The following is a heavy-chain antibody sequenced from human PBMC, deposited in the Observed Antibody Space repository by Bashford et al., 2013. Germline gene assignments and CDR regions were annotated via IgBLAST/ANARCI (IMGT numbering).Heavy chain of an antibody. CDR3: ASAASSGWPPXFRFDP. Sequence: WVRQAPGQGLEWMGIINPSGGSTSYAQKLQGRVTMTRDTSTSTVYMELSSLRSEDTAVYYCASAASSGWPPXFRFDPWGQGPWSPSPQ. J-gene: IGHJ5*02. V-gene: IGHV1-46*04. D-gene: IGHD6-19*01. CDR2: INPSGGST.